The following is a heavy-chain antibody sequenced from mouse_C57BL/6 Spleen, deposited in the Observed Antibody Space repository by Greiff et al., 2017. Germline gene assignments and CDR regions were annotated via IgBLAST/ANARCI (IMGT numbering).Heavy chain of an antibody. CDR1: GFTFSSYG. J-gene: IGHJ4*01. V-gene: IGHV5-6*01. CDR2: ISSGGSYT. CDR3: ARPGGAYAMDY. Sequence: EVQGVESGGDLVKPGGSLKLSCAASGFTFSSYGMSWVRQTPDKRLEWVATISSGGSYTYYPDSVKGRFTISRDNAKNTLYLQMSSLKSEDTAMYYCARPGGAYAMDYWGQGTSVTVSS.